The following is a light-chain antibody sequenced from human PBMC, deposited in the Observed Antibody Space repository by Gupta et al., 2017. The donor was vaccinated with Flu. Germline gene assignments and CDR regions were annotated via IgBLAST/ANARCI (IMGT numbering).Light chain of an antibody. CDR1: QSLLHSNGYNY. V-gene: IGKV2-28*01. J-gene: IGKJ2*01. Sequence: DIVMTQSPLSLPVTPGEPASISCRSSQSLLHSNGYNYLDWYLQKPGQSPHLLIYLGSNRASGVPDRFSGSGAGTDFTLKISRGEAEDVGVYYCMQALQTPRTFGQGTKLEIK. CDR2: LGS. CDR3: MQALQTPRT.